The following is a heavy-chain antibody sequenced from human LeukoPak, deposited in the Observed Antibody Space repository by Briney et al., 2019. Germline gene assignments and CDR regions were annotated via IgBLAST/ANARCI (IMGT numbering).Heavy chain of an antibody. D-gene: IGHD4-11*01. Sequence: ASVKVSCKASGYNFISYGITWVRQAPGQGLEWMGWISAFNGNTQYAQKFQGRVTMTTDTSANTIYMELKSLRSDDTAVYYCARDRTSTVASPSDSFDIWGQGTMVTVSS. CDR2: ISAFNGNT. CDR3: ARDRTSTVASPSDSFDI. J-gene: IGHJ3*02. V-gene: IGHV1-18*01. CDR1: GYNFISYG.